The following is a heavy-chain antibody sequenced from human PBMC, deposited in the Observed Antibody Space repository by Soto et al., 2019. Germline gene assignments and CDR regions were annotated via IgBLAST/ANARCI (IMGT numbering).Heavy chain of an antibody. CDR2: INAGNGNT. V-gene: IGHV1-3*01. Sequence: QVQLVQSGAEVKKPGASVKVSCKASGYTFTSYAMHWVRQAPGQRLEWMGWINAGNGNTKYSQKFQGRVTITRDTSASTAYMELRSLRSEDTAVYYCARSMVVVTALDYWGPGALVTVS. J-gene: IGHJ4*02. CDR1: GYTFTSYA. CDR3: ARSMVVVTALDY. D-gene: IGHD2-21*02.